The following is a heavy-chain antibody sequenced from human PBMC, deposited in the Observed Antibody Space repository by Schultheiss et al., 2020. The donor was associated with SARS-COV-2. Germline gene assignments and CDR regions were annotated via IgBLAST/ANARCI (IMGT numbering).Heavy chain of an antibody. D-gene: IGHD2-2*01. CDR1: GGSFSGYY. Sequence: SQTLSLTCAVYGGSFSGYYWSWIRQPPGKGLEWIGEINHSGSTNYNPSLKSRVTISVDTSKNQFSLKLSSVTAADTAVYYCARGPARGAYYYYYYMDVWGKGTTVTGSS. CDR3: ARGPARGAYYYYYYMDV. J-gene: IGHJ6*03. CDR2: INHSGST. V-gene: IGHV4-34*01.